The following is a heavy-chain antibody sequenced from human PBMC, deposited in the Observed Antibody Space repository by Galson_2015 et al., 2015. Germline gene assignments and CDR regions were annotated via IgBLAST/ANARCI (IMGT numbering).Heavy chain of an antibody. CDR1: GFTFSSYA. V-gene: IGHV3-33*08. CDR2: IWYDGSNK. CDR3: AREEFVT. D-gene: IGHD2/OR15-2a*01. J-gene: IGHJ4*02. Sequence: SLRLSCAASGFTFSSYAMHWVRQAPGKGLEWVAVIWYDGSNKYYADSVKGRFTISRDNSKNTLYLQMNSLRAEDTAVYYCAREEFVTWGQGTLVTVSS.